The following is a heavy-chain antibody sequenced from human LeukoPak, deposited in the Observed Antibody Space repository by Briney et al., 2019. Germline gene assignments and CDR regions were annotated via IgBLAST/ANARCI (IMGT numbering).Heavy chain of an antibody. CDR1: GFTFSNAW. CDR3: AKDVRGEAAAQDY. J-gene: IGHJ4*02. CDR2: IKSKTDGGTT. V-gene: IGHV3-15*01. Sequence: PGGSLRLSCAASGFTFSNAWMSWVRQAPGKGLEWVGRIKSKTDGGTTDYAAPVKGRFTISRDDSKNTLYLQMNSLRPEDTAVYYCAKDVRGEAAAQDYWGQGTLVTVSS. D-gene: IGHD6-13*01.